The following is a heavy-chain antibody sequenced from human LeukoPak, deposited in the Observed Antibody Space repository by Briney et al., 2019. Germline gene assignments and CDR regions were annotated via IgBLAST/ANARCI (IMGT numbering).Heavy chain of an antibody. CDR1: GGSISSYY. Sequence: SETLSLTCTVSGGSISSYYWSWIRQPPGKGLEWIGYIYYSGSTNYNPSLKSRVTISVDTSKNQFSLKLSSVTAADTAVYYCARQGGGFWYFDLWGRGTVVTVSS. V-gene: IGHV4-59*08. CDR2: IYYSGST. CDR3: ARQGGGFWYFDL. J-gene: IGHJ2*01. D-gene: IGHD6-25*01.